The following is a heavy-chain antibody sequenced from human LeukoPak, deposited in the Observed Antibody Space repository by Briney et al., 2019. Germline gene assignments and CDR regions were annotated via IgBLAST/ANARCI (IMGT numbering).Heavy chain of an antibody. J-gene: IGHJ6*02. CDR1: GFTFNTYG. Sequence: GGSLRLSCAASGFTFNTYGMHWVRQAPGKGLEWVAGIWYDGSNKYYADSVEGRFTISRDNSKNTLYLQMNRLRAEDTAVYYCARDRDCSGGSCYYYYYGMDVWGQGTTVTVSS. CDR2: IWYDGSNK. V-gene: IGHV3-33*01. D-gene: IGHD2-15*01. CDR3: ARDRDCSGGSCYYYYYGMDV.